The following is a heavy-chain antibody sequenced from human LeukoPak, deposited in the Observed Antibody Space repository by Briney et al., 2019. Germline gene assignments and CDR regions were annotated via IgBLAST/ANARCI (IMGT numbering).Heavy chain of an antibody. Sequence: PSETLSLTCTVSGGSISSGGYYWSWIRQHPGKGLEWSGYIYHTGSTYYNPSLKSRVTMSVDTSENQFSLNLSSVTAADTAVYYCATTVGSYFDYWSQGTLVTVSS. V-gene: IGHV4-31*03. CDR3: ATTVGSYFDY. CDR1: GGSISSGGYY. J-gene: IGHJ4*02. CDR2: IYHTGST. D-gene: IGHD3-16*01.